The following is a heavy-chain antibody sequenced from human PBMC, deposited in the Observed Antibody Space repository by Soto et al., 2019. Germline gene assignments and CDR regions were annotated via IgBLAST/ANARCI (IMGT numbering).Heavy chain of an antibody. D-gene: IGHD2-8*01. Sequence: QITLAESGPTLVKPTQTLTLPCTFSAFSLSTNGVGVGWIRQPPGKPLEWLAVIYWNEDKRYSRSLKSRFSITKDTSKNQVGLTMTTMDPVDTATYYCVHTVMVHTITGGHDFYYWGPGILVTVSS. CDR3: VHTVMVHTITGGHDFYY. CDR2: IYWNEDK. V-gene: IGHV2-5*01. CDR1: AFSLSTNGVG. J-gene: IGHJ4*02.